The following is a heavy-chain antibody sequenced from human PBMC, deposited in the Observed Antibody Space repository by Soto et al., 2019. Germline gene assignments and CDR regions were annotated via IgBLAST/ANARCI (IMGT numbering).Heavy chain of an antibody. J-gene: IGHJ4*02. V-gene: IGHV3-11*06. D-gene: IGHD5-12*01. CDR1: GFTFSDYY. Sequence: PGGSLRLSCAASGFTFSDYYMTWIRQAPGKGLEWVSYIGSGTTYTYFADSAKGRFTISRDNAKNSLYLQMNSLKAEDTAVYYCARQDATTVGYFDYWGQGSLVTVSS. CDR2: IGSGTTYT. CDR3: ARQDATTVGYFDY.